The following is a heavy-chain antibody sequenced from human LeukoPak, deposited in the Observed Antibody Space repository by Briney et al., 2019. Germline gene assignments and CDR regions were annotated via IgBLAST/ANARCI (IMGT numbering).Heavy chain of an antibody. D-gene: IGHD3-10*01. V-gene: IGHV3-7*01. J-gene: IGHJ3*02. Sequence: PGGSLRLSCAASGFTFSNYWMSWVRQAPGKGLEWVANIKQDGSEKYYVDSVKGRFTISRDNAKNSLYLQMNSLRAEDTAVYYCASAEGGSGSYYFDAFHIWGQGTMVTVSS. CDR3: ASAEGGSGSYYFDAFHI. CDR2: IKQDGSEK. CDR1: GFTFSNYW.